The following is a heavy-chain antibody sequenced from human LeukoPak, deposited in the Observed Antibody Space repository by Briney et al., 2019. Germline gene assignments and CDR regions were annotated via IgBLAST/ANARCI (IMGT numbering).Heavy chain of an antibody. CDR2: ISGGSTITD. V-gene: IGHV3-48*02. Sequence: GGSLRLSCAASGFTFSSNSMNWVRQAPGKGLEWVSYISGGSTITDFYADSVKGRFTISRDNAKNSLYLRMNSLRDEDTALYYCARDIDWGFDYWGQGTLVTVSS. J-gene: IGHJ4*02. D-gene: IGHD7-27*01. CDR3: ARDIDWGFDY. CDR1: GFTFSSNS.